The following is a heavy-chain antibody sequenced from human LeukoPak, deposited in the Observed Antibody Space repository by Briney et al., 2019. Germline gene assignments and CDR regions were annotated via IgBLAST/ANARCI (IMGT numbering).Heavy chain of an antibody. J-gene: IGHJ4*02. CDR3: ASKSSGHFDY. V-gene: IGHV4-39*01. CDR1: GGSISSYF. CDR2: IYYSGST. D-gene: IGHD3-22*01. Sequence: SETLSLTCTVSGGSISSYFWSWIRQPPGKGLEWIGSIYYSGSTYYNPSLKSRVTISVDTSKNQFSLKLSSVTAADTAVYYCASKSSGHFDYWGQGTLVTVSS.